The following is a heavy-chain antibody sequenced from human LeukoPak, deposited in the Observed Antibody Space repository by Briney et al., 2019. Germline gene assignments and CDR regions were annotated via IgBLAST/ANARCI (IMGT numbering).Heavy chain of an antibody. CDR3: AKNSGSYYVSPIDY. CDR1: GLTFSSYA. J-gene: IGHJ4*02. CDR2: ISGSGGST. Sequence: GGSLRLSCAASGLTFSSYAMSWVRQAPGKGLEWVSAISGSGGSTYYADSVKGRFTISRDNSKNTLYLQMNSLRAEDTAVYYCAKNSGSYYVSPIDYWGQGTLVTVSS. D-gene: IGHD1-26*01. V-gene: IGHV3-23*01.